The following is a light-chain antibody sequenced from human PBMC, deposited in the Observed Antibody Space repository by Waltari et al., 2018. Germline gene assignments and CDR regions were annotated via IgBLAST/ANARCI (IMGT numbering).Light chain of an antibody. CDR2: KAS. J-gene: IGKJ2*01. Sequence: DIQMTQSPSTLSASVGDRVTITCRARQSISSWFAWYQQKPGKAPKLLIYKASSLESGVPSRFSGSGSGTEFTLTISSLQPDDFATYYCQQYKSYPYTFGQGTKLEIK. CDR3: QQYKSYPYT. CDR1: QSISSW. V-gene: IGKV1-5*03.